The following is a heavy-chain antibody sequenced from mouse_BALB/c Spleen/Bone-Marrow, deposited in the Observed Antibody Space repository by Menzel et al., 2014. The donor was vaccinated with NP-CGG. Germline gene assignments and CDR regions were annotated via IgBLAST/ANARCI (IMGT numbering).Heavy chain of an antibody. Sequence: QVQLQQSGPGLVAPSQSLSITCTVSGFSLTGYGVNWVRQPPGKGLEWLGMIWGDGSTDYNSALKSRLSISKDNPKSQVFLKMNSLQTDDTARYYCARDGGYGWFAYWGQGTLVTVSA. J-gene: IGHJ3*01. CDR2: IWGDGST. CDR3: ARDGGYGWFAY. CDR1: GFSLTGYG. D-gene: IGHD2-2*01. V-gene: IGHV2-6-7*01.